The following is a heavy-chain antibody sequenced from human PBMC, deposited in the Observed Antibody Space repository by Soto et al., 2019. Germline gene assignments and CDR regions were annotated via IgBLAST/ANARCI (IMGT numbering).Heavy chain of an antibody. D-gene: IGHD3-16*01. CDR2: IYYSGST. Sequence: SETLSLTCTVSGGSISSSSYYWGWIRQPPGKGLEWIGSIYYSGSTYYNPSLKSRVTISVDTSKNQFSLKLSSVTAADTAVYYCARLERWGNWFDPWGQGTLVTVSS. V-gene: IGHV4-39*01. J-gene: IGHJ5*02. CDR3: ARLERWGNWFDP. CDR1: GGSISSSSYY.